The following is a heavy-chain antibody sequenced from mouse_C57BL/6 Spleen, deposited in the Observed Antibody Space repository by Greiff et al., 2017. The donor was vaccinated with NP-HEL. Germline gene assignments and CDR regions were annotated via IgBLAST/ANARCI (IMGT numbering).Heavy chain of an antibody. CDR2: INPNNGGT. V-gene: IGHV1-22*01. D-gene: IGHD2-5*01. CDR3: ARKGRHYSNYGYFDV. J-gene: IGHJ1*03. Sequence: VQLKQSGPELVKPGASVKMSCKASGYTFTDYNMHWVKQSHGKSLEWIGYINPNNGGTSYNQKFKGKATLTVNKSSSTAYMELRSLTSEDSAVYYCARKGRHYSNYGYFDVWGTGTTVTVSS. CDR1: GYTFTDYN.